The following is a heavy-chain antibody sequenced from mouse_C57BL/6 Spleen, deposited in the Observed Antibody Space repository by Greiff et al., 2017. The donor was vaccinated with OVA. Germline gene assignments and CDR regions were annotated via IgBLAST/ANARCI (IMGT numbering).Heavy chain of an antibody. CDR3: ANHYAHAMDY. V-gene: IGHV1-26*01. J-gene: IGHJ4*01. CDR2: INTNNGGT. D-gene: IGHD1-1*02. CDR1: GYTFTDYY. Sequence: EVQLLQSGPELVKPGASVKISCKASGYTFTDYYMNWVRQSHGKSLEWIGDINTNNGGTSYNQKFKGKATLTVDKYTSTAYMELHSLTSEDSDVYYCANHYAHAMDYWGQGTSVTVSS.